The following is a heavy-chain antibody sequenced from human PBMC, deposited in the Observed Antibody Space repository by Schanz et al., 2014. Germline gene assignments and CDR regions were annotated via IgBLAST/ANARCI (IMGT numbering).Heavy chain of an antibody. J-gene: IGHJ4*02. D-gene: IGHD3-3*01. Sequence: QVQLVQSGAEVKKPGASVKVSCKASDYTFTSYGISWVRQAPGQGLEWMGWISAYNGNTKYPQKLQGRVTMTTDTSTSTAYMELRSLRSDDTAVYYCARDRRFFDRDDLYYFDSWGQGTLVTVSS. CDR2: ISAYNGNT. CDR3: ARDRRFFDRDDLYYFDS. CDR1: DYTFTSYG. V-gene: IGHV1-18*01.